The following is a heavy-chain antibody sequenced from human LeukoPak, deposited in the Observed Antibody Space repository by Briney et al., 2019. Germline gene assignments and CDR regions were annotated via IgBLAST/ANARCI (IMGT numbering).Heavy chain of an antibody. CDR3: ARDRSPYSSSWCWSH. Sequence: SVKVSCKASGGTFSSYAISWVRQAPGQGLEWMGGIIPIFGTANYAQKFQGRVTITADESTSTAYMELSSLRSEDTAVYYCARDRSPYSSSWCWSHWGQGTLVTVSS. D-gene: IGHD6-13*01. J-gene: IGHJ4*02. V-gene: IGHV1-69*13. CDR2: IIPIFGTA. CDR1: GGTFSSYA.